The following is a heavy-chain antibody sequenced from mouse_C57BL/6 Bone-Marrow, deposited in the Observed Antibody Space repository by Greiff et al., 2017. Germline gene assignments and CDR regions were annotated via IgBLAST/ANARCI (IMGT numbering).Heavy chain of an antibody. Sequence: QVQLKQPGAELVKPGASVKLSCKASGYTFTSYWMHWVKQRPGRGLEWIGRIDPNSGGTKYNEKFKSKATLTVDKPSSTAYMQLSSLTSEDSAVYYCARGGYYGSSPYAMDYWGQGTSVTVSS. J-gene: IGHJ4*01. V-gene: IGHV1-72*01. CDR3: ARGGYYGSSPYAMDY. CDR1: GYTFTSYW. CDR2: IDPNSGGT. D-gene: IGHD1-1*01.